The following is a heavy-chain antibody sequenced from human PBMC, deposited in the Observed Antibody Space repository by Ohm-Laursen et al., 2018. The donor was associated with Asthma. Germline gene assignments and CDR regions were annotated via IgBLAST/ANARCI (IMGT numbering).Heavy chain of an antibody. D-gene: IGHD2-21*02. V-gene: IGHV3-30-3*01. CDR1: GFTSRSYA. CDR2: GGSYYDGGLK. CDR3: ARRDFSGGDPSAAFDI. J-gene: IGHJ3*02. Sequence: SLRLSCAASGFTSRSYAMHWVRQAPGKGLEWVAVGGSYYDGGLKYYADSVNGRFTVSRDDSKNTLYLQMNGLRAEDTAVYYCARRDFSGGDPSAAFDIWGQGTMVTVSS.